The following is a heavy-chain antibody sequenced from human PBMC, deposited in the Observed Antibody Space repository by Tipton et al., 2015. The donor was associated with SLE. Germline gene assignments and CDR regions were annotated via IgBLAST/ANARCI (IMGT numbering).Heavy chain of an antibody. D-gene: IGHD3-22*01. CDR1: GASISSYQ. V-gene: IGHV4-4*07. J-gene: IGHJ4*02. Sequence: TLSLTCTVSGASISSYQWIWIRQPAGKGLEWIGRVYVSGTTNYDPSLKSRVTMSVDRSKNQFSLRLTSVTAADTAVYYCGRGRTYFDSTAPIDSWGQGTLVTVSS. CDR3: GRGRTYFDSTAPIDS. CDR2: VYVSGTT.